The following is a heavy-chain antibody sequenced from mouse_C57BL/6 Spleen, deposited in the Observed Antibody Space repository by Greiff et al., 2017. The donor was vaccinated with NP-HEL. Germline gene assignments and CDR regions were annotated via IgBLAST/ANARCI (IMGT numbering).Heavy chain of an antibody. D-gene: IGHD1-1*01. Sequence: VQLQQSGAELVKPGASVKISCKASGYAFSSYWMNWVKQRPGKGLEWIGQIYPGDGDTNYNGKFKGKATLTADKSSSTAYMQLSSLTSEDSAVYFCAREVYYGSSFDYWGHSTTLTVSS. J-gene: IGHJ2*01. CDR3: AREVYYGSSFDY. V-gene: IGHV1-80*01. CDR2: IYPGDGDT. CDR1: GYAFSSYW.